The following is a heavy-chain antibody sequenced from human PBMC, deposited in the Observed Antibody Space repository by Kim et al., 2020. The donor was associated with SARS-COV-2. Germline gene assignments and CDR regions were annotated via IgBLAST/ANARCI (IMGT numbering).Heavy chain of an antibody. J-gene: IGHJ6*04. V-gene: IGHV2-5*01. D-gene: IGHD3-22*01. CDR1: GFSLTTNAAG. Sequence: SGPTLVRPTQTLTLTCTFSGFSLTTNAAGVAWVRQPPGKAPEWLALVYGNDDKRYSPFLRDRLAITKDSSKKLVVLTLTDMQPEDSGTYYCTHDSPGFYGLDVWGKGTMVTVSS. CDR2: VYGNDDK. CDR3: THDSPGFYGLDV.